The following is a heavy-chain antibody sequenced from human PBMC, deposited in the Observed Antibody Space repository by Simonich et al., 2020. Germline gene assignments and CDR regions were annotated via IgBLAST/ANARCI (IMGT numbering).Heavy chain of an antibody. CDR3: ARWAYSSSYFDY. CDR1: GGSISSSSYY. V-gene: IGHV4-39*01. Sequence: QLQLQESGPGLVKPSETLSLTCTVSGGSISSSSYYWGWIRQPPGKGLEWIGSIYYSGITYYTPSLKSRVTISVDTSKNQFSLKLSSVTAADTAVYYCARWAYSSSYFDYWGQGTLVTVSS. D-gene: IGHD6-6*01. CDR2: IYYSGIT. J-gene: IGHJ4*02.